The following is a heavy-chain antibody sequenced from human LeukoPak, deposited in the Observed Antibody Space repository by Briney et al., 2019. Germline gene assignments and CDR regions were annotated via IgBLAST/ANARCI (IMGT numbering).Heavy chain of an antibody. V-gene: IGHV3-30*03. CDR1: GFTFSSYG. Sequence: GGSLRLSCAASGFTFSSYGMHWVRQAPGKGLEWVAVISYDGSNKYYADSVKGRFTISRDNSKNTLYVQMNSLRAEDTAVYYCARDLGVYDSSGYLDYWGQGTLVTVSS. CDR3: ARDLGVYDSSGYLDY. J-gene: IGHJ4*02. D-gene: IGHD3-22*01. CDR2: ISYDGSNK.